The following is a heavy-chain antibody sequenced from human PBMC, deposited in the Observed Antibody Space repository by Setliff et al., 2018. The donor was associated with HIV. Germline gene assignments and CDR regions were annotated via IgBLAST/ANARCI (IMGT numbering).Heavy chain of an antibody. Sequence: ASVKVSCKASGDTFSSYTLSWVRQAPGQSLEWMGRIIPTLNVANDAPKFQGRVTITADKSTSTAYMELSSLRSEDTAVYYCARNPEMAALNYFYYYMDVWGKGTTVTVSS. CDR1: GDTFSSYT. J-gene: IGHJ6*03. CDR2: IIPTLNVA. CDR3: ARNPEMAALNYFYYYMDV. D-gene: IGHD6-19*01. V-gene: IGHV1-69*02.